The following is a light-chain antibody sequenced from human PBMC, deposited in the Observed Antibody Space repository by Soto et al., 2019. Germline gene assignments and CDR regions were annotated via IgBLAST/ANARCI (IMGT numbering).Light chain of an antibody. CDR1: SSDVVGYNY. CDR2: EVS. Sequence: QSVLTQPASVSGSPGQSITSSCTGTSSDVVGYNYVSWYQQHPGKAPKLMIYEVSNRPSGVSNRFSGSKSGNTAALTISGLQAEDEADYYCSSYTSRSTLDYVFGSGTKLTVL. V-gene: IGLV2-14*01. J-gene: IGLJ1*01. CDR3: SSYTSRSTLDYV.